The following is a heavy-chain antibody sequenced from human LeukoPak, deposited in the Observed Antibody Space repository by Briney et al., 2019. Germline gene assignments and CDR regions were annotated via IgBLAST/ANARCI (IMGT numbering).Heavy chain of an antibody. CDR3: ARWGRGLDY. Sequence: SQTLSLTCAISGDSVSSNNTGWNWIRQSPSRGLEWLGRTYYGSKWYNDYAVSVKSRITINPDTSKNQFSLQLNSVTPEDTAVYYCARWGRGLDYWGQGTLVTVSS. CDR1: GDSVSSNNTG. V-gene: IGHV6-1*01. CDR2: TYYGSKWYN. J-gene: IGHJ4*02. D-gene: IGHD1-26*01.